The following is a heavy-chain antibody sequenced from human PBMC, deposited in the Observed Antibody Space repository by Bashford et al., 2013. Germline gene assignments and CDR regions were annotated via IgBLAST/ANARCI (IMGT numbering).Heavy chain of an antibody. CDR3: ARGPPPPSTQTTSGDILTF. CDR2: ISAYDDKV. Sequence: WVRQAPGRGLEWMGWISAYDDKVVYAQKVQERVTMTTDASTKTAYMEIRGLRPDDSAIYYCARGPPPPSTQTTSGDILTFGVQGTAGHRLL. J-gene: IGHJ4*02. V-gene: IGHV1-18*01. D-gene: IGHD3-9*01.